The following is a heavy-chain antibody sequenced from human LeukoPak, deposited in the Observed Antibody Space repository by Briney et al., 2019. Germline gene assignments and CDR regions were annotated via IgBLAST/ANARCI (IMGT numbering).Heavy chain of an antibody. CDR3: AKDQDVAAAGYLLDY. J-gene: IGHJ4*02. CDR1: GFKLSSYM. D-gene: IGHD6-13*01. Sequence: PGGSLRLSCAASGFKLSSYMLNWVRQAPGKGLEWVSSISSTGSYIYYADSVKGRFTISRDNSKNTLFLQMNSLRVEDTAVYYCAKDQDVAAAGYLLDYWGQGTLVTVSS. V-gene: IGHV3-21*01. CDR2: ISSTGSYI.